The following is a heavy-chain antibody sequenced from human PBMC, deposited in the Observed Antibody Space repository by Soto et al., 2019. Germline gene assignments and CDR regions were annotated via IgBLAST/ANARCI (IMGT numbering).Heavy chain of an antibody. CDR2: MSPDSGNT. D-gene: IGHD1-1*01. CDR3: EVTTGY. V-gene: IGHV1-8*02. CDR1: GYTFTDYG. J-gene: IGHJ4*02. Sequence: QVQVVQSRAEVKKPGASVRVSCKTSGYTFTDYGINWVRQDAGQGLEYMGWMSPDSGNTGYSQQFQGRVTMTSNTTTSTAYMELSSLTSEDTAVYYCEVTTGYWGQGTMVTVSS.